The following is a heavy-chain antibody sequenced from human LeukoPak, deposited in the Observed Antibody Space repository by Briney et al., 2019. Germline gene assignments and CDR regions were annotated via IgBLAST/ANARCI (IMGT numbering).Heavy chain of an antibody. CDR2: ISGSAGTT. J-gene: IGHJ4*02. D-gene: IGHD7-27*01. CDR1: GFTFSNYA. Sequence: PGGSLRLSCAASGFTFSNYALNWVRQAPGKGLEWVSVISGSAGTTYYADSVKGRFTISRDNSKNTLYLQMNSLRAEDTAVYYCARDRPNWGDFDYWGQGALVTVSS. CDR3: ARDRPNWGDFDY. V-gene: IGHV3-23*01.